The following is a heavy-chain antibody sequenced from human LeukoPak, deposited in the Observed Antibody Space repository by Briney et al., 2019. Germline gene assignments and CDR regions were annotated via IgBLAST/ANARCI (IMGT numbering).Heavy chain of an antibody. CDR3: ARGLTMVRGAHGMDV. Sequence: GGSLRLSCAASGFTFSSYGMHWVRQAPGKGLEWVAVISYDGSNKYYADSVKGRFTISRDNSKNTLYLQMNSLRAEDTAVYYCARGLTMVRGAHGMDVWGQGTTVTVSS. D-gene: IGHD3-10*01. J-gene: IGHJ6*02. V-gene: IGHV3-30*03. CDR1: GFTFSSYG. CDR2: ISYDGSNK.